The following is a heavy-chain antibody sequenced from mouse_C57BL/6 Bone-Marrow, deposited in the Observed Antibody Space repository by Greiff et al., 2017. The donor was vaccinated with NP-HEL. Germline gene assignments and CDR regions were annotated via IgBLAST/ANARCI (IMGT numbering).Heavy chain of an antibody. D-gene: IGHD1-1*01. J-gene: IGHJ4*01. V-gene: IGHV7-3*01. CDR3: ARYYYGSSYYAMDY. CDR1: GFTFTDYY. CDR2: IRNKANGYTT. Sequence: EVKLMESGGGLVQPGGSLSLSCAASGFTFTDYYMSWVRQPPGQALEWLGFIRNKANGYTTEYSVSVKGRFTISRDNSTSILYLQMNARRAADSATYDCARYYYGSSYYAMDYWGQGTSVTVSS.